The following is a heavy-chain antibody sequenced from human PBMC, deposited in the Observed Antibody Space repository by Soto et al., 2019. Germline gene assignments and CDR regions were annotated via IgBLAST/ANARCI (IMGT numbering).Heavy chain of an antibody. CDR1: GFTFSSYA. J-gene: IGHJ4*02. V-gene: IGHV3-30-3*01. CDR2: ISYDGSNK. D-gene: IGHD3-10*01. Sequence: GGSLRLSCAASGFTFSSYAMHWVRQAPGKGLEWVAVISYDGSNKYYADSVKGRFTISRDNSKNTRYLQMNSLRAEDTAVYYCAREVFRDYYGSGSRRGMFDYWGQGTLVTVSS. CDR3: AREVFRDYYGSGSRRGMFDY.